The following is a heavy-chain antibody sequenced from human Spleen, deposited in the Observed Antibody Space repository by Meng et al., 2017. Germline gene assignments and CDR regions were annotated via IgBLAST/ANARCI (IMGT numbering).Heavy chain of an antibody. CDR3: AKEGGLATYFDY. V-gene: IGHV3-30*18. CDR1: GFTFSSYG. CDR2: ISYDGSNK. J-gene: IGHJ4*02. D-gene: IGHD6-19*01. Sequence: QVQLVESGGGVVQPGRSLRLSCAASGFTFSSYGMHWVRLAPGKGLEWVAVISYDGSNKYYADSVKGRFTISRDNSKNTLYLQMNSLRAEDTAVYYCAKEGGLATYFDYWGQGTLVTVSS.